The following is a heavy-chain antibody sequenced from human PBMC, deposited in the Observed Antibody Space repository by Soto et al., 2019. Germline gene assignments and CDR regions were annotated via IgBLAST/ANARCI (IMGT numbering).Heavy chain of an antibody. D-gene: IGHD1-26*01. Sequence: QVQLVQSGVEVKKPGASVKVSCKAPGYSFTGYGIIWVPQAPGQGLEWMGWISSYNGNTNYAQKLQDRVTMTTVTSTSTAYMELRSLRSDDTAVYYCARGARSGIYSTGFEPWGHGTLVTVSS. CDR3: ARGARSGIYSTGFEP. CDR2: ISSYNGNT. J-gene: IGHJ5*02. CDR1: GYSFTGYG. V-gene: IGHV1-18*01.